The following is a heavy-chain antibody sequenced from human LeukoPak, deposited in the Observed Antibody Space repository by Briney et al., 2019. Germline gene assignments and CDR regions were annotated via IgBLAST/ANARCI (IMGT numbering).Heavy chain of an antibody. J-gene: IGHJ5*02. Sequence: ASVKVSCKASGYTFTSYDINWVRQATGQGLEWMGWMNPNSGNTGYAQKFQGRVTMTRNTSISTAYMELSSLRSEDTAVYYCARVDWGIAAAERAPRWFNPWGQGTLVTVSS. CDR3: ARVDWGIAAAERAPRWFNP. CDR1: GYTFTSYD. D-gene: IGHD6-13*01. V-gene: IGHV1-8*01. CDR2: MNPNSGNT.